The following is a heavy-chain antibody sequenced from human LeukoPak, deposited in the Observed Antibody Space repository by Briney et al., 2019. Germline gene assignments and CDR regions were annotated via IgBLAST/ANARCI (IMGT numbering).Heavy chain of an antibody. CDR3: ARQREAYYYYMDV. V-gene: IGHV4-39*01. CDR1: GGSISSSSYY. Sequence: SETLSLTCTVSGGSISSSSYYWGWTRQPPGKGLEWIGSIYYSGSTYYNPSLKSRVTISVDTSKNQFSLKLSSVTAADTAVYYCARQREAYYYYMDVWGKGTTVTVSS. D-gene: IGHD1-26*01. CDR2: IYYSGST. J-gene: IGHJ6*03.